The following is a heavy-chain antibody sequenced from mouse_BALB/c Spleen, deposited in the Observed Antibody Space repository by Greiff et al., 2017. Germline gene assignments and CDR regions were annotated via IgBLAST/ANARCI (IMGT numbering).Heavy chain of an antibody. CDR3: ASRGLRRTYYYAMDY. J-gene: IGHJ4*01. CDR1: GDSITSGY. V-gene: IGHV3-8*02. D-gene: IGHD2-2*01. CDR2: ISYSGST. Sequence: EVQLKQSGPSLVKPSQTLSLTCSVTGDSITSGYWNWIRKFPGNKLEYMGYISYSGSTYYNPSLKSRISITRDTSKNQYYLQLNSVTTEDTATYYCASRGLRRTYYYAMDYWGQGTSVTVSS.